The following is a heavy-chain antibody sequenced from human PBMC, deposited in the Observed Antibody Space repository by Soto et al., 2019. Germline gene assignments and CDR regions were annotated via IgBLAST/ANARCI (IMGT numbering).Heavy chain of an antibody. J-gene: IGHJ3*02. V-gene: IGHV4-34*01. CDR1: GGSFSGYY. Sequence: PSETLSLTCAVYGGSFSGYYWSWIRQPPGKGLEWIGEINHSGSTNDNPSLKSRVTISVDTSKNQFSLKLSSVTAADTAVYYGARLDIVVVPAAINPFDIWGQGTMVTVSS. CDR3: ARLDIVVVPAAINPFDI. CDR2: INHSGST. D-gene: IGHD2-2*01.